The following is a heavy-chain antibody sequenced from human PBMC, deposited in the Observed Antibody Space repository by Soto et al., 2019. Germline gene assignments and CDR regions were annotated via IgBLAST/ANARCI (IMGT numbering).Heavy chain of an antibody. V-gene: IGHV4-59*01. CDR2: IYYSGST. D-gene: IGHD3-10*01. J-gene: IGHJ4*02. CDR3: ARVGRVWGSGSWLDY. Sequence: LSLTCTVSGGSISSYYWSWIRQPPGKGLEWIGYIYYSGSTNYNPSLKSRVTISVDTSKNQFSLKLSSVTAADTAVYYCARVGRVWGSGSWLDYWGQGTLVTVSS. CDR1: GGSISSYY.